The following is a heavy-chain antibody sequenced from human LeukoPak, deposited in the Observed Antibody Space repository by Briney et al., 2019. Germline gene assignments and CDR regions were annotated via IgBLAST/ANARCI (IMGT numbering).Heavy chain of an antibody. V-gene: IGHV3-11*01. J-gene: IGHJ4*02. CDR3: ARGSTYGWYYFDF. CDR1: GFTFSDHY. CDR2: ISTSGTTI. D-gene: IGHD5-18*01. Sequence: GGSLRLSCAASGFTFSDHYMSWIRQAPGKGLEWVSYISTSGTTIHYADSLKGRFTISRDNAKNSVHLQMNSLRVEDTAVYYCARGSTYGWYYFDFWGQGTLVTVSS.